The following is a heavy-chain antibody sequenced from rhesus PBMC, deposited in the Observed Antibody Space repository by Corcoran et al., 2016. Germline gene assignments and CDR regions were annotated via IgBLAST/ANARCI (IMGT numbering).Heavy chain of an antibody. CDR2: IYGSGGST. V-gene: IGHV4-160*01. Sequence: QVQLQESGPGLVKPSETLSLTCAVSGGSISGYYWSWIRQPPGTGLEWIGRIYGSGGSTDYNPSHKSRVTISTDTSKNQFSLKLSSVTAADTAVYYCATRYYNFWSGSFDAFDFWGQGLRVTVSS. J-gene: IGHJ3*01. D-gene: IGHD3-3*01. CDR1: GGSISGYY. CDR3: ATRYYNFWSGSFDAFDF.